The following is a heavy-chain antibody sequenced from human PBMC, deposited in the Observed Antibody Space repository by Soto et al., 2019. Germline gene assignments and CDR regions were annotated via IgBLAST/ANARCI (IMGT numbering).Heavy chain of an antibody. CDR2: ISYDGSNK. J-gene: IGHJ4*02. D-gene: IGHD6-13*01. CDR1: GFAFSSYA. CDR3: AKVIVKSSSSWYGGCDY. V-gene: IGHV3-30*18. Sequence: GGALRLSCAACGFAFSSYAMPSVCKAPGQGLEWVAVISYDGSNKYYADSVKGRFTISRDNSNNTLYLQMNSLRAEGTAVYYCAKVIVKSSSSWYGGCDYWGQGTLVTVSS.